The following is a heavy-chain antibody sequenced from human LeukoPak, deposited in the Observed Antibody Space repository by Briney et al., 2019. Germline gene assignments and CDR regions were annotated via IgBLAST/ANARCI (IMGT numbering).Heavy chain of an antibody. J-gene: IGHJ4*02. Sequence: SETLSLTCTVSGGSISSSSYYWGWIRQPPGKGLEWIRSIYYSGSTYYNPSLKSRVTISVDTSKNQFSLKLSSVTAADTAVYYCARHSYYFDYWGQGTLVTVSP. CDR1: GGSISSSSYY. CDR3: ARHSYYFDY. CDR2: IYYSGST. V-gene: IGHV4-39*01.